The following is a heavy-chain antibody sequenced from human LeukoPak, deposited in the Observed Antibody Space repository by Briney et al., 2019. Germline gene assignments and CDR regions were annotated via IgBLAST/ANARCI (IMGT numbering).Heavy chain of an antibody. CDR1: GYTFTGYY. D-gene: IGHD3-10*01. V-gene: IGHV1-2*02. CDR2: VNPNSGGT. Sequence: ASVRVSCKASGYTFTGYYMHWVRQAPGQGLEWMGWVNPNSGGTNYAQKFQGRVTMTRDTSISTAYMELSRLRSDDTAVYYCARGGLLWFGELLLPYYYYYYMDVWGKGTTVTISS. J-gene: IGHJ6*03. CDR3: ARGGLLWFGELLLPYYYYYYMDV.